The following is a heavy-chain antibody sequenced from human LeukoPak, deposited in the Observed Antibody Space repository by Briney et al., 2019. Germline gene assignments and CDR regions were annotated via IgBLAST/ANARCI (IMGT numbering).Heavy chain of an antibody. CDR3: ARDPLPNYYDSSGYLDY. CDR2: IIPIFGTA. CDR1: GGTFSSYA. Sequence: SVKVSCKASGGTFSSYAISWVRQAPGQGLEWMGGIIPIFGTANYAQKFQGRVTITADESTSTAYMELSSLRSEDTAVYYCARDPLPNYYDSSGYLDYWGQGTLVTVSS. D-gene: IGHD3-22*01. V-gene: IGHV1-69*13. J-gene: IGHJ4*02.